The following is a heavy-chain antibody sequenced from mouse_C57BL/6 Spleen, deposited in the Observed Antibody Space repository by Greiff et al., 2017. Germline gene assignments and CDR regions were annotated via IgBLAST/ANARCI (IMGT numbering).Heavy chain of an antibody. V-gene: IGHV2-6*01. J-gene: IGHJ3*01. CDR3: ASGDDYVLFAY. D-gene: IGHD2-4*01. CDR1: GFSLTSSG. Sequence: QVQLKESGPGLVAPSQSLSITCTVSGFSLTSSGVDWVRQSPGKGLEWLGVIWGVGSTNYNSALKSRLSISKDNSKSQVFLKMSRLQTDDTAMYYCASGDDYVLFAYWGQGTLVTVSA. CDR2: IWGVGST.